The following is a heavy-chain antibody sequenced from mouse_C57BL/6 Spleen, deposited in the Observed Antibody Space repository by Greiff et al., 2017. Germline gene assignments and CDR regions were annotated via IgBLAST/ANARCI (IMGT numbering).Heavy chain of an antibody. CDR3: ARHYYGSSYDDY. V-gene: IGHV1-55*01. D-gene: IGHD1-1*01. CDR1: GYTFTSYW. Sequence: QVQLQQPGAELVKPGASVKMSCKASGYTFTSYWITWVKQRPGQGLEWIGDIYPGSGSTNYNEKFKSKATLTVDTSSSTAYMQLSSLTSEDSAVYYCARHYYGSSYDDYWGQGTTLTVSS. J-gene: IGHJ2*01. CDR2: IYPGSGST.